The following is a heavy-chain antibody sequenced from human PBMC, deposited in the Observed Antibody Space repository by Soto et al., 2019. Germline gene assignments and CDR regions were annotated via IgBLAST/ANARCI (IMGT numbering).Heavy chain of an antibody. V-gene: IGHV3-74*01. Sequence: EVQLVESGGGLVQPGGSLRLSCAASGFTFSSYWMHWVRQAPGKGLVWVSRINSDGSSTSYADSVKGRFTISRDNAKNTLYLQMNSLRAEDTAVYYCARASDYYGSGSYYRYWSQGTLVTVSS. CDR2: INSDGSST. D-gene: IGHD3-10*01. J-gene: IGHJ4*02. CDR3: ARASDYYGSGSYYRY. CDR1: GFTFSSYW.